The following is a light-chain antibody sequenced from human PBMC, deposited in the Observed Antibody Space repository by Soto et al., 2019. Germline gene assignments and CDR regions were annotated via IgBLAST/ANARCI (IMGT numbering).Light chain of an antibody. Sequence: QSALPQPASVSGSPGQSITISCTGTSSDVGGYNYVSWYQQHPGKAPKLMIYDVSNRPSGVSNRFSGSKSGNTASLTISGLQAEYEADYYGSSYTSSSTLVVFGGGTKLTVL. CDR3: SSYTSSSTLVV. V-gene: IGLV2-14*01. CDR2: DVS. J-gene: IGLJ2*01. CDR1: SSDVGGYNY.